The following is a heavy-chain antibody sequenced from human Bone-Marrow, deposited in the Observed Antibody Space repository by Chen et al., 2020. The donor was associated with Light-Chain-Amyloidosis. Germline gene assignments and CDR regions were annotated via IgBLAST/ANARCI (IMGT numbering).Heavy chain of an antibody. CDR3: ARGHSNVYSSSAQRRNWFDP. J-gene: IGHJ5*02. CDR1: GGPFSGYY. Sequence: QVQLQQWGAGLFKPSETLSLTRAVYGGPFSGYYWSWIRQPPGTGLEGIGEINHSVSTNYNPTRKGPVTISVDTSKNQFSLKLGSVTAADTAVYYCARGHSNVYSSSAQRRNWFDPWGQGTLVTVSS. V-gene: IGHV4-34*01. D-gene: IGHD6-6*01. CDR2: INHSVST.